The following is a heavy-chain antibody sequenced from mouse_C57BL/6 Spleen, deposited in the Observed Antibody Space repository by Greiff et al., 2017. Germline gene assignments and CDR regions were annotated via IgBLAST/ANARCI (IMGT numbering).Heavy chain of an antibody. CDR1: GYTFTDYE. D-gene: IGHD1-1*01. CDR3: TRSGGSSYGGYFDY. Sequence: VQLQQSGAELVRPGASVTLSCKASGYTFTDYEMHWVKQTPVHGLEWIGAIDPETGGTAYNQKFKGKAILTADKSSSTAYMELRSLTSEDSAVYYCTRSGGSSYGGYFDYWGQGTTLTVSS. CDR2: IDPETGGT. V-gene: IGHV1-15*01. J-gene: IGHJ2*01.